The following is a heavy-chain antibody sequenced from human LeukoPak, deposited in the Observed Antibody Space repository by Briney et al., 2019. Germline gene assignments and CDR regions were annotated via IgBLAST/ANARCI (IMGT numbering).Heavy chain of an antibody. Sequence: GGSLRLSCAASGFTFDDYGMSWVRQAPGKGLEWVSGINWNGGSTGYADSVKGRFTISRDNAKKSLYLQMNSLRAEDMALYYCAKSSPGYSSGWLQHWGQGTLVTVSS. CDR2: INWNGGST. CDR1: GFTFDDYG. CDR3: AKSSPGYSSGWLQH. D-gene: IGHD6-19*01. J-gene: IGHJ1*01. V-gene: IGHV3-20*04.